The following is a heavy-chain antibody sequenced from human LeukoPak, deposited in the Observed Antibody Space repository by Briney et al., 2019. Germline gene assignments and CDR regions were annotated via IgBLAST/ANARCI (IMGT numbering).Heavy chain of an antibody. CDR2: INAGNGNT. Sequence: ASVKVSCKASGYTFTSYAMHWVRQAPGQRLEWMGWINAGNGNTKYSQKFQGRVTITRDTSASTAYMELSSLRSGDTAVYYCARESDSITYYYDSSGYFFDYWGQGTLVTVSS. J-gene: IGHJ4*02. CDR3: ARESDSITYYYDSSGYFFDY. V-gene: IGHV1-3*01. D-gene: IGHD3-22*01. CDR1: GYTFTSYA.